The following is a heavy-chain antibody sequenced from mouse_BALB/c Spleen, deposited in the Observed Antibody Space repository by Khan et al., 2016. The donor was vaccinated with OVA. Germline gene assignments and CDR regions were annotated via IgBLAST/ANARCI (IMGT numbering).Heavy chain of an antibody. V-gene: IGHV2-9*02. CDR1: GFSLTSYG. CDR2: IWAGGST. CDR3: ARLEDI. J-gene: IGHJ2*01. D-gene: IGHD1-3*01. Sequence: QVQLKPSGPGLVAPSQSLSITCTVSGFSLTSYGVHWVRQPPGKGLEWLGVIWAGGSTNYTSALMSRLSISKDNSKSQVFLKRNSLQTDDTAMYYCARLEDIWGQGTTLTVSS.